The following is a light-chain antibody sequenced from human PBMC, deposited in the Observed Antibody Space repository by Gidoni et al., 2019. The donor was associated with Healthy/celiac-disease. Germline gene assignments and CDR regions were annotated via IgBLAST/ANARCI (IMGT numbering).Light chain of an antibody. CDR1: QSISSY. J-gene: IGKJ2*04. CDR2: ASS. CDR3: QQSYSTRPCS. Sequence: DIQMTQSPSSLSASVGDRVTITCRASQSISSYVNWYQQKPGKAPKLLIYASSSLQSGVPSRFSGSGSGTDFTLTISSLQPEDFATYYCQQSYSTRPCSFGQGTKLEIK. V-gene: IGKV1-39*01.